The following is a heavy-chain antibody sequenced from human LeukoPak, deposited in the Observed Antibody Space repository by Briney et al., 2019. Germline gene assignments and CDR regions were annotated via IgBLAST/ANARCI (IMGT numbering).Heavy chain of an antibody. CDR2: IYYSGST. CDR3: ARRGGWELFFDY. Sequence: SETLSLTCTVSGGSISSSNYYWGWIRQPPGKGLESIGSIYYSGSTYYNPSLKSRVTISVDTSKNQFSLKLSSVTAADTAVYYCARRGGWELFFDYWGQGTLVTVSS. V-gene: IGHV4-39*01. CDR1: GGSISSSNYY. D-gene: IGHD1-26*01. J-gene: IGHJ4*02.